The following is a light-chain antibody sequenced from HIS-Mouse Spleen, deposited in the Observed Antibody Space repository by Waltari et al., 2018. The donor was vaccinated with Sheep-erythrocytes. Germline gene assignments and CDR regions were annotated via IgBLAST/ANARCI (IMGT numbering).Light chain of an antibody. CDR3: SSYAGSNNWV. CDR1: SSDVGVYHY. Sequence: QSALTQPPSASGSPGQSVTISCTGPSSDVGVYHYVSWYQQHPGKAPKLMIYEVSKRPSGVPDRFSGSKSGNTASLTVSGLQAEDEADYYCSSYAGSNNWVFGGGTKLTVL. J-gene: IGLJ3*02. CDR2: EVS. V-gene: IGLV2-8*01.